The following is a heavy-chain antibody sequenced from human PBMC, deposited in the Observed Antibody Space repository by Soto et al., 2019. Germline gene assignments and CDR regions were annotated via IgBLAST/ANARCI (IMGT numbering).Heavy chain of an antibody. J-gene: IGHJ5*02. CDR3: AGFKEGQIVGLPWLDP. D-gene: IGHD3-16*02. CDR2: ISDTGRTI. V-gene: IGHV3-11*01. CDR1: GVDFRGSY. Sequence: GGSLRLSCVGSGVDFRGSYMNWIRQAPGKGLEWISYISDTGRTIHYADSVKGRFVISRDNSRDSLYLQMNDLRADDTAIYYCAGFKEGQIVGLPWLDPCGQGPRVTVYS.